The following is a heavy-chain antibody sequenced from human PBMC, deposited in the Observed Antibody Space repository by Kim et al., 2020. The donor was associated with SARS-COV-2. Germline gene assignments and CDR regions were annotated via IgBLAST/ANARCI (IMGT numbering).Heavy chain of an antibody. CDR3: AKDPRSYSGYDYPAPGPYYYYGMDV. Sequence: GGSLRLSCAASGFTFSSYGMHWVRQAPGKGLEWVAVISYDGSNKYYADSVKGRFTISRDNSKNTLYLQMKSLRAEDTAVYYCAKDPRSYSGYDYPAPGPYYYYGMDVWGQGTTVTVSS. J-gene: IGHJ6*02. CDR1: GFTFSSYG. V-gene: IGHV3-30*18. CDR2: ISYDGSNK. D-gene: IGHD5-12*01.